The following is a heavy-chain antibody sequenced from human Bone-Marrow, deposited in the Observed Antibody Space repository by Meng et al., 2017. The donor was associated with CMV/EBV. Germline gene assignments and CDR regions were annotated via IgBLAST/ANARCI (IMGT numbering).Heavy chain of an antibody. CDR3: ARGIAARPGWFDP. D-gene: IGHD6-6*01. CDR2: IYYSGST. V-gene: IGHV4-39*07. Sequence: LQLQESGPRLVKPSEILSLSCTVCGGSISSSSYDWGWIRQPPGKGLEWIGSIYYSGSTYYNPSLKSRVTISVDTSKNQFSLKLSSVTAADTAVYYCARGIAARPGWFDPWGQGTLVTVSS. CDR1: GGSISSSSYD. J-gene: IGHJ5*02.